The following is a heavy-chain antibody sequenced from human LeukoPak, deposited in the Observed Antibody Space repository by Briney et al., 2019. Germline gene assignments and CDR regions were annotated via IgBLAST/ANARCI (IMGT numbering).Heavy chain of an antibody. CDR2: LNHSGST. Sequence: PSETLSLTCAVYGGSLSGYSWSWIRQPPGKGLEWIGELNHSGSTNYNPSLKSRVTISVDTSKNQFSLKLSSVTAADSAFYYCARVPGRPAVVFDYWGQGTLVTVSS. D-gene: IGHD2-2*01. CDR1: GGSLSGYS. J-gene: IGHJ4*02. V-gene: IGHV4-34*01. CDR3: ARVPGRPAVVFDY.